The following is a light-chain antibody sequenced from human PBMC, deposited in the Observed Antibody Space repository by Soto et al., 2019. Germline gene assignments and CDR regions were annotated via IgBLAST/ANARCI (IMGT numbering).Light chain of an antibody. V-gene: IGLV2-11*01. CDR2: DVS. J-gene: IGLJ3*02. CDR1: SSDVGGFNY. CDR3: CSYAGSYSWV. Sequence: QSSLTQPRSVSGSLGQSVTISCTGTSSDVGGFNYVSWYQQHHPGKAPKLMIYDVSQRPSGVPDRFSGSKSGNTASLTISGLQADDDGDYFCCSYAGSYSWVFGGGTKLTVL.